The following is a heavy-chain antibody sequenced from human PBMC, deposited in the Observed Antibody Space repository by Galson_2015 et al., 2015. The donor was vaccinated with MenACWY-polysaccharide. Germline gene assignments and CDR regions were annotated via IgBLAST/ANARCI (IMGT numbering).Heavy chain of an antibody. Sequence: SLRLSCAASGFTLKNYWMTWVRQAPGKGLEWVANIKEDGTEKNYVDSVKGRFTISRDNAKNSLYLQMNSLRAEDTAVYYCVRDRVDV. J-gene: IGHJ3*01. V-gene: IGHV3-7*01. CDR3: VRDRVDV. CDR2: IKEDGTEK. CDR1: GFTLKNYW.